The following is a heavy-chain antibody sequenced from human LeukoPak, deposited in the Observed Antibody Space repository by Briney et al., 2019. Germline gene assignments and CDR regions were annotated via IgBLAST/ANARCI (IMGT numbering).Heavy chain of an antibody. CDR1: GGSITSNHYY. J-gene: IGHJ4*02. CDR2: IYYSGST. Sequence: SETLSLTCTVSGGSITSNHYYWGWIRQPPGKGLEWIGSIYYSGSTYYNPSLKSRVTISVDTSKNQFSLKLSSVTAADTAVYYCARSAYYYDSSGYYYYFDYWGQGTLVTVSS. D-gene: IGHD3-22*01. V-gene: IGHV4-39*01. CDR3: ARSAYYYDSSGYYYYFDY.